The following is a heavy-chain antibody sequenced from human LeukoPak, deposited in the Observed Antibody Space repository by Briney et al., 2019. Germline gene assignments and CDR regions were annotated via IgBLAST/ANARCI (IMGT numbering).Heavy chain of an antibody. CDR3: AREESYYDYIWGSYRFFDY. D-gene: IGHD3-16*02. V-gene: IGHV3-7*01. Sequence: WGALRLSCAASVFTFSRYWMSWVRQAPGKGLEWVANIKQDGSEKYYVDSVKGRFTISRDNAKNSLYLQMNSLRAEDTAVYYCAREESYYDYIWGSYRFFDYWGQGTLVTVSS. CDR1: VFTFSRYW. CDR2: IKQDGSEK. J-gene: IGHJ4*02.